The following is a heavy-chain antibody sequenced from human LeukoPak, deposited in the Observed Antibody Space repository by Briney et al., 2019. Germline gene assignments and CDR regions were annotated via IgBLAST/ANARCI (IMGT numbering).Heavy chain of an antibody. V-gene: IGHV4-34*12. CDR3: ARVQYSGSYYADY. D-gene: IGHD1-26*01. CDR1: GFTFSSYA. Sequence: GSLRLSCAASGFTFSSYAMSWVRQAPGKGLEWIGNIFYSGSFYYNLSLKSRVTISVDTSKNQFSLKLSSVTAADTAVYYCARVQYSGSYYADYWGQGTLVTVSS. CDR2: IFYSGSF. J-gene: IGHJ4*02.